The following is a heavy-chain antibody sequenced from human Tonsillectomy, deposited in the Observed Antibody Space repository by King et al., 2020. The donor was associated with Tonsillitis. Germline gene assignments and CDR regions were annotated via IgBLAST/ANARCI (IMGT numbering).Heavy chain of an antibody. Sequence: VQLVESGGGLVQPGRSLRLSCAASGFTFEDYAMQWGRQAPGKGLGWVSGISWYSGSIGCADSVKGRFTISRDNAKNSLYLQMNSLRGEDTALYYCAKDRDYALDVWGKGTTVTVSS. V-gene: IGHV3-9*01. J-gene: IGHJ6*04. D-gene: IGHD3-16*01. CDR1: GFTFEDYA. CDR2: ISWYSGSI. CDR3: AKDRDYALDV.